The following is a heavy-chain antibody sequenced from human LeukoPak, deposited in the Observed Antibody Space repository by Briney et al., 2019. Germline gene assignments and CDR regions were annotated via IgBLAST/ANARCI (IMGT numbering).Heavy chain of an antibody. CDR1: GESLSPYY. J-gene: IGHJ4*02. CDR3: ARGGGVEVPADY. V-gene: IGHV4-34*01. D-gene: IGHD2-2*01. Sequence: SETLSLTCAVYGESLSPYYWSWIRQPPGKGLEWIGEINHRGTTNYNPSLMSRLTISVDTSKNQFSLSLNSVTAADTAVYYCARGGGVEVPADYWGQGILVTVSS. CDR2: INHRGTT.